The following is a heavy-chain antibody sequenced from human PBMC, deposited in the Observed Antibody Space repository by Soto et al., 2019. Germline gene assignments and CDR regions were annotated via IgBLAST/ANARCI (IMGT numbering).Heavy chain of an antibody. J-gene: IGHJ4*02. D-gene: IGHD3-10*01. CDR1: GFTFSSYA. CDR2: ISGSGGST. Sequence: EVQLLESGGGLVQPGGSLRLSCAASGFTFSSYAMSWVRQAPGKGLEWVSAISGSGGSTYYADSVKGRFTISRDNSKNTLYLQMNSLRSADTAVYDPAKSLYGSGSYCPNYWGQGNLVTDSS. V-gene: IGHV3-23*01. CDR3: AKSLYGSGSYCPNY.